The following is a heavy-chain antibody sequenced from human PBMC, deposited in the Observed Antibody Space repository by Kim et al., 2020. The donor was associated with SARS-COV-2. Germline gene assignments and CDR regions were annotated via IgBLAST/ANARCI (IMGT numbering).Heavy chain of an antibody. D-gene: IGHD3-22*01. CDR3: ARDPDSFYDSSGYDPR. Sequence: GGSLRLSCAASGFTFSSYAMHWVRQAPGKGLEWVAVISYDGSNKYYADSVKGRFTISRDNSKNTLYLQMNSLRAEDTAVYYCARDPDSFYDSSGYDPRWGQGTLVTVSS. CDR1: GFTFSSYA. CDR2: ISYDGSNK. J-gene: IGHJ4*02. V-gene: IGHV3-30*04.